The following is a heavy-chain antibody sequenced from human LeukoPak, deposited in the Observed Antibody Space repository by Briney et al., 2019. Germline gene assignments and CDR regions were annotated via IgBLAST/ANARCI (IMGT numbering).Heavy chain of an antibody. Sequence: GGSLRLSCAASGFSFRTYAMTWVRQAPGKGLEWVSSISGSGATTYNADPLKGRFTISRDNSENTLYLQMNSLRAEDTAVYYCVKESTSSGYYYAPDYWGQGALVTVS. J-gene: IGHJ4*02. CDR1: GFSFRTYA. CDR3: VKESTSSGYYYAPDY. V-gene: IGHV3-23*01. D-gene: IGHD3-22*01. CDR2: ISGSGATT.